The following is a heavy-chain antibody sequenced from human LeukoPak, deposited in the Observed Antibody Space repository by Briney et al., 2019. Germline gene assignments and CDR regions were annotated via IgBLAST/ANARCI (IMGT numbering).Heavy chain of an antibody. CDR2: ISGSGGST. CDR1: GFTFSSYA. J-gene: IGHJ4*02. V-gene: IGHV3-23*01. CDR3: AKDQSSGWPNYFDY. Sequence: GGSLRPSCAASGFTFSSYAMSWVRQAPGKGLQWVSAISGSGGSTYYSDSVKGRFTISRDNSKSTLYLQMNSLRAEDTALYYCAKDQSSGWPNYFDYWGQGTLVTVSS. D-gene: IGHD6-19*01.